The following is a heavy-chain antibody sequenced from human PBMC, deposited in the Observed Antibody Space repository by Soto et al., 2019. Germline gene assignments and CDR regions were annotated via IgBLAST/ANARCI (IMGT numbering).Heavy chain of an antibody. Sequence: TSETLSLTCAVYGGSFSGYSWSRIRQPPGTGLEWIGEINHSGSTYYNPSVKSRVTISVDTSKNQFSLKLSSVTAADTAVYYCARLRWLQFKYFDYWGQGTLVTVSS. D-gene: IGHD5-12*01. J-gene: IGHJ4*02. CDR3: ARLRWLQFKYFDY. CDR1: GGSFSGYS. CDR2: INHSGST. V-gene: IGHV4-34*01.